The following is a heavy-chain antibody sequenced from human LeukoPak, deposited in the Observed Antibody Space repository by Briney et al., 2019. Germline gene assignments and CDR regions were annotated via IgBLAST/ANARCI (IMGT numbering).Heavy chain of an antibody. Sequence: SETLSLTCTVSGGSISTYYWSWIRQPPGKGLEWIGYIYYRGSTNYNPSLKSRVTFSVDTSKNQFSLKLNSVTAADTAVYYCARGGDYGDLRYFDYWGQGTLVTVSS. CDR3: ARGGDYGDLRYFDY. V-gene: IGHV4-59*01. CDR1: GGSISTYY. J-gene: IGHJ4*02. D-gene: IGHD4-17*01. CDR2: IYYRGST.